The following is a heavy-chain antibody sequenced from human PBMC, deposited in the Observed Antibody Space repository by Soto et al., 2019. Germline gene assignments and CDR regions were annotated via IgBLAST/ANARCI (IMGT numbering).Heavy chain of an antibody. V-gene: IGHV2-5*01. J-gene: IGHJ4*02. CDR3: AHAPRNYDFRSGYYSPFDY. CDR1: GFSLSTSGVG. D-gene: IGHD3-3*01. CDR2: IYWNDDK. Sequence: SGPTLVNPTQTLTLTCTFSGFSLSTSGVGVGWIRQPPGKALEWLAFIYWNDDKRYSPSLKSRLTITKDTSKNQVVFTMTNMDDVDTATYYCAHAPRNYDFRSGYYSPFDYWGQGTLVTFSS.